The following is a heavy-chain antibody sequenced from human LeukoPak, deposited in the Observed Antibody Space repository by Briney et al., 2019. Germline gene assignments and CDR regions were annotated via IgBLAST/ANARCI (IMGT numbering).Heavy chain of an antibody. CDR2: ISSSGSTI. CDR3: AGDYYDSSGYHFDY. CDR1: GFTFSDYY. Sequence: GGSLRLSCAASGFTFSDYYMSWIRQAPGKGLEWVSYISSSGSTIYYADSVKGRFTISRDNAKNSLYLQMNSLRAEDTAVYYCAGDYYDSSGYHFDYWGQGTLVTVSS. D-gene: IGHD3-22*01. V-gene: IGHV3-11*04. J-gene: IGHJ4*02.